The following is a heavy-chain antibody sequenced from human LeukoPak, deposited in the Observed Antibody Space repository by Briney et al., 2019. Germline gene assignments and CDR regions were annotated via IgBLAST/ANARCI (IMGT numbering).Heavy chain of an antibody. V-gene: IGHV3-21*01. CDR2: ISSSSSYI. CDR3: ARNRDDFWSAYLFDY. D-gene: IGHD3-3*01. CDR1: GFTFSSYS. J-gene: IGHJ4*02. Sequence: GGSLRLSCAASGFTFSSYSMNWVRQAPGKGLEWVSSISSSSSYIYYADSLEGRFTISRDNAKNSLYLQMNSLRAEDTAVYYCARNRDDFWSAYLFDYWGQGALVTVSS.